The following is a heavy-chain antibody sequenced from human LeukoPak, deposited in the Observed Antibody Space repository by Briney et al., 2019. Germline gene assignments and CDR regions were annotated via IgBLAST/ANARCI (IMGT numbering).Heavy chain of an antibody. CDR1: GGSISSSSYY. V-gene: IGHV4-39*01. Sequence: PSGTLSLTCTVSGGSISSSSYYWGWIRQPPGKGLEWIGSIYYSGSTYYNPSLKSRVTISVDTSKNQFSLKLSSVTAADTAVYYCARALSCGGDCYDEFDYWGQGTLVTVSS. J-gene: IGHJ4*02. CDR3: ARALSCGGDCYDEFDY. CDR2: IYYSGST. D-gene: IGHD2-21*02.